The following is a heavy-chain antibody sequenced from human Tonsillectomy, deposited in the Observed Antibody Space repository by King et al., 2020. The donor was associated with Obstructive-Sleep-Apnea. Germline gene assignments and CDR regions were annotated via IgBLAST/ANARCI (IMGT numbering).Heavy chain of an antibody. CDR3: ARVPLSYYGSGSDWYFDL. V-gene: IGHV4-34*01. Sequence: HVQLQQWGAGLLKPSEILSLTCAVYGGSFSDYYWSWIRHPPGMGLEWIGEINHSGSTSYSPSLKSRVTISVDTSKNQFSLKLSSVTAADTAVYYCARVPLSYYGSGSDWYFDLWGRGTLVTVSS. J-gene: IGHJ2*01. D-gene: IGHD3-10*01. CDR1: GGSFSDYY. CDR2: INHSGST.